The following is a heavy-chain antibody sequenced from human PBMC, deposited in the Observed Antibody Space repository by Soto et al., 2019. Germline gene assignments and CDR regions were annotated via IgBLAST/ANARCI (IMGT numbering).Heavy chain of an antibody. CDR2: IYPGDSDT. CDR1: GYSFTSYW. CDR3: ARPLPRYCSGGSCYSNDAFDI. J-gene: IGHJ3*02. D-gene: IGHD2-15*01. Sequence: NPGESLKISCKGSGYSFTSYWIGWVRQMPGKGLEWMGIIYPGDSDTRYSPSFQGQVTISADKSISTAYLQWSSLKASDTAMYYCARPLPRYCSGGSCYSNDAFDIWCQGPMVTVSS. V-gene: IGHV5-51*01.